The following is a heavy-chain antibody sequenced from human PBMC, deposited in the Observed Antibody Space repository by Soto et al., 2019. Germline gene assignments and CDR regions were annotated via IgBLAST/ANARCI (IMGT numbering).Heavy chain of an antibody. J-gene: IGHJ4*02. CDR3: ARGRLRTVEFVY. D-gene: IGHD2-15*01. CDR1: GFTFSSYW. CDR2: INSDGSST. V-gene: IGHV3-74*01. Sequence: PGGSLRLSCAASGFTFSSYWMHWVRQAPGKGLVWVSRINSDGSSTSYADSVKGRFTISRDNAKNTLYLQMNSLRAEDTAVYYCARGRLRTVEFVYWGQGTLVTVSS.